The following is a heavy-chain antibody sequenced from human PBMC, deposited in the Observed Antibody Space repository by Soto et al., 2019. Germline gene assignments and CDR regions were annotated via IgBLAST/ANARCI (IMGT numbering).Heavy chain of an antibody. V-gene: IGHV3-74*01. CDR2: INTDGSNT. D-gene: IGHD2-15*01. CDR3: AREFCSGGNCYTYYSDP. CDR1: GLTFNRYW. J-gene: IGHJ5*02. Sequence: LRLSCAASGLTFNRYWMHWVRHAPGKGLVWVSHINTDGSNTNYADSVKGRFTISRDNAKSTLFLQMNSLRDEDTAVYYCAREFCSGGNCYTYYSDPWGQGIPVTVS.